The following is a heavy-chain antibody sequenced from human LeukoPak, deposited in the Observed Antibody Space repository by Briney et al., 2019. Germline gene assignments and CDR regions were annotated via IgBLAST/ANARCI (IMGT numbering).Heavy chain of an antibody. D-gene: IGHD2-2*01. J-gene: IGHJ5*02. Sequence: SETLSLTCAVSGYSISSGYYWGWIRQPPGKGLEWIGRIYHSGSTYYNPSLKSRVAVSVDTSKNQFSLKLSSVPAADTAVYYCAASVVVPAAMIRFDPWGQGTLVTVSS. CDR1: GYSISSGYY. V-gene: IGHV4-38-2*01. CDR2: IYHSGST. CDR3: AASVVVPAAMIRFDP.